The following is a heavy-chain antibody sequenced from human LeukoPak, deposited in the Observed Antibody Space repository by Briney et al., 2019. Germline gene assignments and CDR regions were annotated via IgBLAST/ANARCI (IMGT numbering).Heavy chain of an antibody. CDR3: ARDLLVRPFDY. CDR2: IYYSGST. CDR1: GGSISSSSYY. V-gene: IGHV4-39*07. J-gene: IGHJ4*02. D-gene: IGHD3-10*01. Sequence: PSETLSLTCTVSGGSISSSSYYWGWIRQPPGKGLEWIGSIYYSGSTYYNPSLKSRVTISVGTSKNQFSLKLSSVTAADTAVYYCARDLLVRPFDYWGQGTLVTVSS.